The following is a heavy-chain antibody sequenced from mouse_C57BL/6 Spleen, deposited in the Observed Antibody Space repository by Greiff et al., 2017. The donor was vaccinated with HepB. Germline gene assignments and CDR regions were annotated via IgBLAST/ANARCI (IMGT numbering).Heavy chain of an antibody. J-gene: IGHJ2*01. CDR2: INPGSGGT. CDR1: GYAFTNYL. CDR3: ARGGTVVAGWDY. V-gene: IGHV1-54*01. D-gene: IGHD1-1*01. Sequence: QVQLQQSGAELVRPGPSVKVSCKASGYAFTNYLIEWVKQRPGQGLEWIGVINPGSGGTNYNEKFKGKATLTADKSSSTAYMQLSSLTSEDSAVYFCARGGTVVAGWDYWGQGTTLTVSS.